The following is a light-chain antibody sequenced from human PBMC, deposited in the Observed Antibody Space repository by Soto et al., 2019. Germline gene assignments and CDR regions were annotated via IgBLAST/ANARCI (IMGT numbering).Light chain of an antibody. Sequence: QSALTQPASVSGSPGQSITISCTGTSSDVGGYKYVSWYQQHPGKVPKLIIYEVSNRPSGVPNRFSASKSGNTASLTISGLQAEDEADYFCSSFSSTTATTVVFGGGTQLTVL. J-gene: IGLJ2*01. V-gene: IGLV2-14*01. CDR3: SSFSSTTATTVV. CDR2: EVS. CDR1: SSDVGGYKY.